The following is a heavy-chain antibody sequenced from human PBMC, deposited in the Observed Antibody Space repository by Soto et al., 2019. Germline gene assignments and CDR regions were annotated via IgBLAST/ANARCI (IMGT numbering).Heavy chain of an antibody. CDR1: GYTFTSYC. CDR2: ISAYNGNT. J-gene: IGHJ3*02. V-gene: IGHV1-18*01. D-gene: IGHD1-1*01. CDR3: ARAPNDWSMGAFDI. Sequence: ASVKVSCKASGYTFTSYCISWVRQAPGQGLEWMGWISAYNGNTNYAQKLQGRVTMTTDTSTSTAYMELRSLRSDDTAVYYCARAPNDWSMGAFDIWGQGTMVTVSS.